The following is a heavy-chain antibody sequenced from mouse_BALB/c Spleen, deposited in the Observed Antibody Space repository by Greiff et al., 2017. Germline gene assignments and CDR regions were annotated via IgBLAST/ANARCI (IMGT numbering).Heavy chain of an antibody. CDR2: IYPGDGDT. CDR1: GYTFTSYW. Sequence: QVQLQQSGAELARPGASVRLSCKASGYTFTSYWMQWVKQRPGQGLEWIGAIYPGDGDTRYTQKFKGKATLTADKSSSTAYMQLSSLASEDSAVYYCARLVWSYAMDYWGQGTSGTVSS. V-gene: IGHV1-87*01. CDR3: ARLVWSYAMDY. J-gene: IGHJ4*01. D-gene: IGHD2-10*02.